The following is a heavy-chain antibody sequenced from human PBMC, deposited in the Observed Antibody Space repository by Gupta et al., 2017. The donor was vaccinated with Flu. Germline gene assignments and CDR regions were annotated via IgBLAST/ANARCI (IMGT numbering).Heavy chain of an antibody. CDR2: ISSSGSTI. CDR1: GFTFRSYE. V-gene: IGHV3-48*03. D-gene: IGHD3-3*01. CDR3: ARSGRQVFGVVITQPFDY. Sequence: EVQLVASGGGLVQPGGSLRLSCPASGFTFRSYEMNWVRQAPGKGLEWVSYISSSGSTIYYADSVKGRVTISRDNAKNSLYLQMNSLRAEDTAVYYCARSGRQVFGVVITQPFDYWGQGTLVTVSS. J-gene: IGHJ4*02.